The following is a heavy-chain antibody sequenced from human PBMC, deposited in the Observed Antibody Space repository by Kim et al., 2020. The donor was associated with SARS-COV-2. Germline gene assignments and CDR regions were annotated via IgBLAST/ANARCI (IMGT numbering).Heavy chain of an antibody. CDR2: TYYRSKWYN. CDR3: ARGHPTDDYYGSGSSLWYFDL. D-gene: IGHD3-10*01. V-gene: IGHV6-1*01. J-gene: IGHJ2*01. CDR1: GDSVSSNSAA. Sequence: SQTLSLTCAISGDSVSSNSAAWNWIRQSPSRGLEWLGRTYYRSKWYNDYAVSVKSRITINPDTSKNQFSLQLNSVTPEDTAVYYCARGHPTDDYYGSGSSLWYFDLWGRGTLVTVSS.